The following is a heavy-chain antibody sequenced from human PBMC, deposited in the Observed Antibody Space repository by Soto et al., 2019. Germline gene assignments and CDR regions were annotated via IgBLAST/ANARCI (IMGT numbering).Heavy chain of an antibody. Sequence: ASVKVSCKVSGYTLTELSMHWLRQAPGKGLEWMGGFDPEDGETIYAQKFQGRVTMTEDTSTDTAYMELSSLRSEDTAVYYCATGRWWELPFDYWGQGTLVTVSS. J-gene: IGHJ4*02. D-gene: IGHD2-15*01. CDR1: GYTLTELS. V-gene: IGHV1-24*01. CDR2: FDPEDGET. CDR3: ATGRWWELPFDY.